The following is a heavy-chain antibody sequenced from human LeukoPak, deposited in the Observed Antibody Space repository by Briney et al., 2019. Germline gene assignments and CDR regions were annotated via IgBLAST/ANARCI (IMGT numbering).Heavy chain of an antibody. V-gene: IGHV4-59*01. Sequence: PSETLSLTCTVSGGSISGYYWTGMPQPPRKELEYIGYIYYSESTNHTPSITSRVTISVDTSKNQFSLKLSSVTAAGTAVYYCARGRYTFDYWGQGTLVTVSS. CDR2: IYYSEST. CDR1: GGSISGYY. CDR3: ARGRYTFDY. J-gene: IGHJ4*02. D-gene: IGHD1-1*01.